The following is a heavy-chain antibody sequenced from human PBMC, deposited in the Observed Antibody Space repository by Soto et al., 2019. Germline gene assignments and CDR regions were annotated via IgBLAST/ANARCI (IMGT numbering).Heavy chain of an antibody. V-gene: IGHV1-69*02. Sequence: QVQLVQSGAEVKKPGSSVKVSCKASGGTFSSYTISWVRQAPGQGLEWMGRIIPILGIANYAQKFQGRVTITADKSTSTAYMGLSSLRSEDTAVYYCARLLAVAFRYGMDVCGQGTTVTVSS. J-gene: IGHJ6*02. CDR1: GGTFSSYT. CDR2: IIPILGIA. D-gene: IGHD6-19*01. CDR3: ARLLAVAFRYGMDV.